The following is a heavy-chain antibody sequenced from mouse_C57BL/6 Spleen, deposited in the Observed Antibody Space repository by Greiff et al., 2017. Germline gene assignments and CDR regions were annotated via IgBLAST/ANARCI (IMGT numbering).Heavy chain of an antibody. Sequence: EVKLLESGPGMVKPSQSLSLTCTVTGYSITSGYDWHWIRHFPGNKLEWMGYISYSGSTNYNPSLKSRISITHDTSKNHFFLKLNSVTTEDTATYYCARYDYDVYYFDYWGQGTTLTVSS. CDR1: GYSITSGYD. J-gene: IGHJ2*01. V-gene: IGHV3-1*01. D-gene: IGHD2-4*01. CDR2: ISYSGST. CDR3: ARYDYDVYYFDY.